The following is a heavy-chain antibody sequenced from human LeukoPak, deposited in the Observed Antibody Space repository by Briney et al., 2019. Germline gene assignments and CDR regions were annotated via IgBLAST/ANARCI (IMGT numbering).Heavy chain of an antibody. CDR3: ARDRGGQWLVRNDAFDI. Sequence: PSETLSLTCAVSGGSISSYYWSWIRQPPGKGLEWIGYIYYSGSTNYNPSLKSRVTISVDTSKNQFSLKLSSVTAADTAVYYCARDRGGQWLVRNDAFDIWGQGTMVTVSS. CDR1: GGSISSYY. J-gene: IGHJ3*02. CDR2: IYYSGST. V-gene: IGHV4-59*01. D-gene: IGHD6-19*01.